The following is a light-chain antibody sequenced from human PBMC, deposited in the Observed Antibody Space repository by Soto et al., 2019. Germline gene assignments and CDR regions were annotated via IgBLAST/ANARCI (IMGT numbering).Light chain of an antibody. CDR3: SSYTSSSTLV. CDR1: SSDVGGYNY. V-gene: IGLV2-14*01. J-gene: IGLJ2*01. Sequence: QSVLTQPASVSGSPGQSITISCTGTSSDVGGYNYVSWYQQHPGKAPKLMIYDVSNRPSGVSNRFSGSKSGNTASLTISGLHAEDEADYYCSSYTSSSTLVFGGGTQLT. CDR2: DVS.